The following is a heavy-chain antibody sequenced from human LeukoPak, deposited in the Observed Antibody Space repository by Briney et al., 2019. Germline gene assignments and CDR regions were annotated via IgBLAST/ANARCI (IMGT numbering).Heavy chain of an antibody. J-gene: IGHJ4*02. D-gene: IGHD3-16*02. V-gene: IGHV3-9*01. CDR1: GFIFDDYA. Sequence: GGSLRLSCAASGFIFDDYAMDWVRQAPGKGLEWVSGINWNSDSIGYADSVKGRFTISRDNAKNSLYLQMNSLRAEDTAVYYCARDLGGYRYYFDYWGQGTLVTVSS. CDR2: INWNSDSI. CDR3: ARDLGGYRYYFDY.